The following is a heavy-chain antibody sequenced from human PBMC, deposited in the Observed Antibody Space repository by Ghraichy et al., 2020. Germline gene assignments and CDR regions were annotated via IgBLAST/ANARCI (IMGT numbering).Heavy chain of an antibody. CDR1: GFTFNIFG. CDR3: ARDYQNNCGGLDV. J-gene: IGHJ6*02. Sequence: GGSLRLSCAASGFTFNIFGIHWVRQAPGKGLEWVAVIWFDGSKQYHADSVQGRFTISRDNSRDTVYLQMNSLRAEDTAVYYCARDYQNNCGGLDVWGQGTTVTVSS. CDR2: IWFDGSKQ. V-gene: IGHV3-33*01. D-gene: IGHD2-21*01.